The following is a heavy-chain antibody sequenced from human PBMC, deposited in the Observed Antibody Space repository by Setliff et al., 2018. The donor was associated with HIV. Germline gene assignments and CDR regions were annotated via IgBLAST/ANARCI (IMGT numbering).Heavy chain of an antibody. D-gene: IGHD6-19*01. CDR3: ARGAIAVAGISYYYYGMDV. J-gene: IGHJ6*02. CDR2: VTHSGTT. Sequence: SETLSLTCAVYGGSFSGFYWTFIRQSPGKGLEWIGEVTHSGTTTYDPSLKSRITISVDTSKNQFSLKLSSVTAADTAVYYCARGAIAVAGISYYYYGMDVWGQGTTVTVS. V-gene: IGHV4-34*01. CDR1: GGSFSGFY.